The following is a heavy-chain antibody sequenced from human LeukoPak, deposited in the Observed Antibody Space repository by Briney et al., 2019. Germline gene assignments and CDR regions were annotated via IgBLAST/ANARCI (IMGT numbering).Heavy chain of an antibody. CDR1: GFTFSSYR. CDR3: SELGITMIGGV. CDR2: ISSSSSTI. D-gene: IGHD3-10*02. J-gene: IGHJ6*04. V-gene: IGHV3-48*01. Sequence: GGSLRLSCAASGFTFSSYRMNWVRQAPGKGLEWVSYISSSSSTIYYADSVKGRFTISRDNAKNSLYLQMNSLRAEDTAVYYCSELGITMIGGVWGKGTTVTISS.